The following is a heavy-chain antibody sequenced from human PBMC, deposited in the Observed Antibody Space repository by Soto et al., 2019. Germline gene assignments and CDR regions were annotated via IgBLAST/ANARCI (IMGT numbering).Heavy chain of an antibody. CDR1: GFTFSSYG. D-gene: IGHD6-6*01. V-gene: IGHV3-33*01. CDR2: IWYDGSNK. J-gene: IGHJ4*02. CDR3: ARDRRVAARSRLPGSESYYFDY. Sequence: GGSLRLSCAASGFTFSSYGMHWVRQAPGKGLEWVAVIWYDGSNKYYADSVKGRFTISRDNSKNTLYLQMNSLRAEDTAVYYCARDRRVAARSRLPGSESYYFDYWGQGTLVTVSS.